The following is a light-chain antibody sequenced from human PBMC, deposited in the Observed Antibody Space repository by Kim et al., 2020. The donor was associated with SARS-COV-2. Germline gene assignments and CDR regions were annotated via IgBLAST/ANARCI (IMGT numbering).Light chain of an antibody. V-gene: IGLV2-11*01. Sequence: QSVTISCTGSSRDVGGYNYVSWYQQHPGKAPKLMIYEVSKRPSGVPDRFSGSKSGNTASLTISGLQAEDEADYYCCSYAGSYTHVVFGGGTKLTVL. CDR1: SRDVGGYNY. CDR3: CSYAGSYTHVV. J-gene: IGLJ2*01. CDR2: EVS.